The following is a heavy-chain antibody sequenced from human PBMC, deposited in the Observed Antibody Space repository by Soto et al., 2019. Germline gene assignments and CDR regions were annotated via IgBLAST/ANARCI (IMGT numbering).Heavy chain of an antibody. Sequence: GGSLRLSCAASGFPFSSYWMHWVRQAPGKGLVWVSRINSDGSSTSYADSVKGRFTISRDNAKNTLYLQMNSLRAEDTAVYYCARGYSSGWYFDYFDYWGQGTLVTVSS. CDR1: GFPFSSYW. V-gene: IGHV3-74*01. CDR2: INSDGSST. D-gene: IGHD6-19*01. J-gene: IGHJ4*02. CDR3: ARGYSSGWYFDYFDY.